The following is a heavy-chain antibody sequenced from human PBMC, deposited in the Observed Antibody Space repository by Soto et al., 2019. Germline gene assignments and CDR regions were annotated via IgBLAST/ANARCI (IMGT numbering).Heavy chain of an antibody. V-gene: IGHV3-30-3*01. CDR2: ISYDGSRK. Sequence: QVQLVESGGGVVQPGRSLRLSCAASGLSFSSNAMHWVRQAPGKGLEWVALISYDGSRKYYTDSVKGRFTISRDNSKNTLYLEMNSLRPEDTAVYFCARDTGSWNYDYWGQGTLVTVSS. J-gene: IGHJ4*02. D-gene: IGHD1-7*01. CDR3: ARDTGSWNYDY. CDR1: GLSFSSNA.